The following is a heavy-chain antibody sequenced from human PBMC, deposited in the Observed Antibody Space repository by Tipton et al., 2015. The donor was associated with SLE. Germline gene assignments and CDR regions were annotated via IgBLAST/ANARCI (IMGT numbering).Heavy chain of an antibody. V-gene: IGHV3-23*01. J-gene: IGHJ4*02. Sequence: SLRLSCAASGFTFSSYAMSWVRQAPGKGLEWVSAISGSGGSTYYADSVKGRFTVSRDNSKKTLDLQMHSLRAEDTGVYYCAKDGPVTIFGVVPPDSWGQGTLVTVSS. D-gene: IGHD3-3*01. CDR2: ISGSGGST. CDR3: AKDGPVTIFGVVPPDS. CDR1: GFTFSSYA.